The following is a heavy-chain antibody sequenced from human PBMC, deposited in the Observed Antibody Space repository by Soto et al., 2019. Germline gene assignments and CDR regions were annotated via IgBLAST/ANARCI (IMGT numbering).Heavy chain of an antibody. J-gene: IGHJ5*02. CDR1: GFTVSNNY. V-gene: IGHV3-66*01. D-gene: IGHD6-6*01. CDR2: LYSGGNT. Sequence: GGSLRLSCAASGFTVSNNYMSWVRQAPGEGLEWVSVLYSGGNTYYVDSVKGRFTISRDNSKNTLYLQMNSLRAEDTAIYYCTRGVYSGSSPIFGFDPWGQGTLVTSPQ. CDR3: TRGVYSGSSPIFGFDP.